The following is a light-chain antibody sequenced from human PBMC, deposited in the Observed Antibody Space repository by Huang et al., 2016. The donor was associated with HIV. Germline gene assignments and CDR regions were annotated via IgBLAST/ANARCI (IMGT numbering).Light chain of an antibody. V-gene: IGKV3-11*01. CDR2: DAS. J-gene: IGKJ5*01. CDR3: QQRNSWPPIT. Sequence: DIVLTQSPATRSLSPGERATLSCRASQSVGSNLAWYQHKPGQAPRLLIYDASNRASGIPARLSGSGSGTDFTLTVNILEPEDSALYYCQQRNSWPPITFGQGTRLEIK. CDR1: QSVGSN.